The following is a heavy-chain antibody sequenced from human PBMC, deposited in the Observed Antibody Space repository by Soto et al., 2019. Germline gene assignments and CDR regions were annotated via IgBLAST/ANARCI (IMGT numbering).Heavy chain of an antibody. CDR2: INHSGST. CDR1: GGSFSGYY. J-gene: IGHJ6*02. V-gene: IGHV4-34*01. D-gene: IGHD2-2*01. CDR3: ARAVVVPAAYIYYYYGMDV. Sequence: SQTLSLTCAVYGGSFSGYYWSWIRQPPGKGLEWIGEINHSGSTNYNPSLKSRVTISVDTSKNQFSLKLSSVTAADTAVYYCARAVVVPAAYIYYYYGMDVWGQGTTVTVSS.